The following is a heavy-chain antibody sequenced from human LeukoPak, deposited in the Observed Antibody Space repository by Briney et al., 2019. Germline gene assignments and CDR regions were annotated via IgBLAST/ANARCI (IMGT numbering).Heavy chain of an antibody. CDR3: ARAPTTSYPYYYYYYMDV. D-gene: IGHD3-16*02. CDR2: ISAYNGNT. CDR1: GYTFTSYG. J-gene: IGHJ6*03. Sequence: ASVKVSCKASGYTFTSYGISWVRQAPGQGLEWMGWISAYNGNTNYAQKFQGRVTITTDESTSTAYMELSSLRSEDTAVYYCARAPTTSYPYYYYYYMDVWGKGTTVTVSS. V-gene: IGHV1-18*01.